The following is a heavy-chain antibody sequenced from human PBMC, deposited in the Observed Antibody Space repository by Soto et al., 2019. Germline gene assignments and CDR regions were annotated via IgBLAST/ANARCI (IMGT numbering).Heavy chain of an antibody. J-gene: IGHJ6*02. Sequence: PGGSLRCPWSLSRSTSSHCRMNWVRQAPGKGLEWVASISGSGKDTFYRDSVKGRFTISRDNAESSLVLQMNSLTVDDTAVYHCARVHLVRTSSYYCGMDVWG. CDR1: RSTSSHCR. V-gene: IGHV3-21*06. CDR2: ISGSGKDT. D-gene: IGHD6-6*01. CDR3: ARVHLVRTSSYYCGMDV.